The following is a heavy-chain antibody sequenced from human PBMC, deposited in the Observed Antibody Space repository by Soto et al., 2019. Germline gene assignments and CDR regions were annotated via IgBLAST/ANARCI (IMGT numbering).Heavy chain of an antibody. V-gene: IGHV4-59*01. D-gene: IGHD2-2*01. J-gene: IGHJ3*02. CDR3: ARTCSSTSRHGAFDI. CDR2: IYYSGST. CDR1: GGSISSYY. Sequence: TSETLSLTCTVSGGSISSYYWSWIRQPPGKGLEWIGYIYYSGSTNYNPSLKSRVTISVDTSKNQFSLKLSSVSAADTAVYYCARTCSSTSRHGAFDIWGQGTMVPVSS.